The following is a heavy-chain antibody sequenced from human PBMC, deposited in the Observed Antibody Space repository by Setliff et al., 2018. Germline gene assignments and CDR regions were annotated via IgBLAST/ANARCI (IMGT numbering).Heavy chain of an antibody. CDR2: INHRGST. Sequence: PSETLSLTCAASGGTFSYYYWTWIRQSPEKGLEWIGEINHRGSTTYNPSLKSRVTISVDTSKDQFSLKVISMTAADTAVYYCARGRNIAARLLDSWGQGTLVTVSS. V-gene: IGHV4-34*01. CDR3: ARGRNIAARLLDS. D-gene: IGHD6-6*01. CDR1: GGTFSYYY. J-gene: IGHJ4*02.